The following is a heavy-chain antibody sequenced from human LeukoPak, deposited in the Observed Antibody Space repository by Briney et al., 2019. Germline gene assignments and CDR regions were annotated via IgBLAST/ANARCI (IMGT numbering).Heavy chain of an antibody. D-gene: IGHD1-26*01. CDR1: GFTFSSYG. J-gene: IGHJ4*02. CDR2: IWYDGSNK. Sequence: PGESLRLSCAASGFTFSSYGMHWVRQAPGKGLEWVAVIWYDGSNKYYADSVKGRFTISRDNSKNTLYLQMNSLRAEDTAVYYCAREGKWELLNFDYWGQGTLVTVSS. V-gene: IGHV3-33*01. CDR3: AREGKWELLNFDY.